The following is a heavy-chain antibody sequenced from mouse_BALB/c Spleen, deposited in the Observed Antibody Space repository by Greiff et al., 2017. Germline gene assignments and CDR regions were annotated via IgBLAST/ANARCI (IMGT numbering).Heavy chain of an antibody. Sequence: VKLMESGAELMKPGASVKISCKATGYTFSSYWIEWVKQRPGHGLEWIGEILPGSGSTNYNEKFKGKATFTADTSSNTAYMQLSSLTSEDSAVYYCAKGVRRWYFDVWGAGTTVTVSS. CDR3: AKGVRRWYFDV. CDR1: GYTFSSYW. D-gene: IGHD2-14*01. V-gene: IGHV1-9*01. CDR2: ILPGSGST. J-gene: IGHJ1*01.